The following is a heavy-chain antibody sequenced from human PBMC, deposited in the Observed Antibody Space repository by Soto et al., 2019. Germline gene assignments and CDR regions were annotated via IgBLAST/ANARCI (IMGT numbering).Heavy chain of an antibody. CDR2: IWYDGTNK. CDR3: ARGGGNAKAEYFQH. CDR1: GFPFSSYG. Sequence: QVQLVESGGGVLQPGRSLRLSCVASGFPFSSYGMHWVRQAPGKGLEWVAVIWYDGTNKNYADSVKGRFTISRDNSKNTLYMQMNSLRAEDTAVYYCARGGGNAKAEYFQHWGQGTLVTVSS. V-gene: IGHV3-33*01. J-gene: IGHJ1*01. D-gene: IGHD2-15*01.